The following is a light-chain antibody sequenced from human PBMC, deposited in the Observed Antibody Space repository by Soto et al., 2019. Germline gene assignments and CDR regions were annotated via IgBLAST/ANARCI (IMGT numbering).Light chain of an antibody. CDR1: NSDVGGYNY. V-gene: IGLV2-14*01. Sequence: QSVLTQPGSVSGSPGQSITIPCTGTNSDVGGYNYVSWYQHHPGKAPKLMIYEVFNRPSGVSSRFSGSKSGSTASLTISGLQDEDEADYYCSSYKTTNTRYVFGTGTKVTVL. J-gene: IGLJ1*01. CDR3: SSYKTTNTRYV. CDR2: EVF.